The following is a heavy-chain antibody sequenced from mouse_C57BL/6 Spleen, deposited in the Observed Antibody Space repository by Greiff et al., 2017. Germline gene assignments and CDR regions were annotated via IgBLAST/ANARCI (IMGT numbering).Heavy chain of an antibody. J-gene: IGHJ4*01. D-gene: IGHD1-1*01. V-gene: IGHV2-3*01. CDR1: GFSLTSYG. Sequence: QVQLKESGPGLLAPSPSLSITCTVSGFSLTSYGVSWVRQPPRTRLEWLGVLWGDGSTNYHSALISRLSISKDNSKSQVFLKLNSLQTDDTATYYCAKPGITTVVARDYAMDYWGQGTSVTGSS. CDR3: AKPGITTVVARDYAMDY. CDR2: LWGDGST.